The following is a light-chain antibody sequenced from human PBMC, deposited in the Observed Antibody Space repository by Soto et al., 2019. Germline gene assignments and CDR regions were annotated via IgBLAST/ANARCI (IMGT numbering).Light chain of an antibody. V-gene: IGKV1-5*03. Sequence: DIQMTQSPSILSASVGDRVTITCRASQSVSKWLAWYQQKPGKAPKLLIHKASRLESGVSSRFSGSGSGTEFTLTISSLQPDDFATNYCQEYQTWTFGHGTKVEIK. CDR3: QEYQTWT. CDR1: QSVSKW. J-gene: IGKJ1*01. CDR2: KAS.